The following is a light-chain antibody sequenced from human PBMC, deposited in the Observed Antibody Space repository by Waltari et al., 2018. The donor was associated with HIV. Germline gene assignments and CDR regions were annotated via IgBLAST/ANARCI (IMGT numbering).Light chain of an antibody. CDR1: SSDVGRYNY. V-gene: IGLV2-14*01. Sequence: QSALTQPASVSGSPGQSITLSCTGTSSDVGRYNYVSWYQHHPGKAPKLMIYEVLNRPSGISNRFSGSKSGNTASLTISGLQAEDEADYYCSSYTINNDYVFGTGTRVTVL. CDR3: SSYTINNDYV. CDR2: EVL. J-gene: IGLJ1*01.